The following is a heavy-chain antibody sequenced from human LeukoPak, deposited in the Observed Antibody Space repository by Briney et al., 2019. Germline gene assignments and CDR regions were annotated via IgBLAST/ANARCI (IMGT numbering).Heavy chain of an antibody. CDR3: ARGRSLITMIVARKKLNWFDP. J-gene: IGHJ5*02. Sequence: PSETLSLTCAVYGGSFSGYYWSWIRQPPGKGLEWIGEINHSGSTNYNPSLKSRVTISVDTSKNQFSLKLSSVTAADTAVYYCARGRSLITMIVARKKLNWFDPWGQGTLVTVSS. V-gene: IGHV4-34*01. CDR2: INHSGST. CDR1: GGSFSGYY. D-gene: IGHD3-22*01.